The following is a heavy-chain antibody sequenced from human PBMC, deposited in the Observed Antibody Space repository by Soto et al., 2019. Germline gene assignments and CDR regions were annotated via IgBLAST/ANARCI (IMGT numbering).Heavy chain of an antibody. J-gene: IGHJ5*02. CDR2: IHHTGGT. D-gene: IGHD2-8*01. CDR3: ASGVPNEFGLDWFEP. V-gene: IGHV4-30-2*01. Sequence: SETLSLTCDVSGAYISTGTYSWNWIRQPPGKGLEWIGYIHHTGGTFYKPSFESRVTISRDVSENQLSLKMTSVTAAETAVYSCASGVPNEFGLDWFEPWGQRTRVSV. CDR1: GAYISTGTYS.